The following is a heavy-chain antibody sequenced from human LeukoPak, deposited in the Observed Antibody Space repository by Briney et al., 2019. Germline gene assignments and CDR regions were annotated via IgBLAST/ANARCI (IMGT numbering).Heavy chain of an antibody. V-gene: IGHV3-7*03. J-gene: IGHJ4*02. CDR1: GFTFSNYW. Sequence: GGSLRLSCAASGFTFSNYWMGWVRQPPGKGLQWVANIKEDGSEKYYVDSVKGRFTISRDNAKNSVYLQMNSLRGEDTAVYYCAPGQYYDILIGHDYWGQGTLVTVSS. D-gene: IGHD3-9*01. CDR3: APGQYYDILIGHDY. CDR2: IKEDGSEK.